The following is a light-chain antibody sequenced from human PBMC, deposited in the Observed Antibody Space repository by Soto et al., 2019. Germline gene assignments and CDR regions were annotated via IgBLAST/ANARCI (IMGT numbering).Light chain of an antibody. CDR3: HKYNHAPT. CDR1: QAISSY. J-gene: IGKJ4*01. CDR2: APS. Sequence: DIQLTQSPSSLSASVGDRVTITCRASQAISSYLAWYQQKPGKVPELLIYAPSTLQSGSPSRFSGSGSGTDFTLTISSLQPEDVATSYCHKYNHAPTFGGGTKVEIK. V-gene: IGKV1-27*01.